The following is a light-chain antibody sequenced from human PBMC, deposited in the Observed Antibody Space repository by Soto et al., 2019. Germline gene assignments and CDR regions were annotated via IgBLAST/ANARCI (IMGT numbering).Light chain of an antibody. Sequence: DIPMTQSPSSLSASVGDRVTITCQASQDINNYLNWYQQKPGKAPKLLIYDASNLETGVPSRFSGSGSGTDFTFTISSLQPEDIATYYCQQYDNLPLTFGGGTKVEIK. CDR1: QDINNY. J-gene: IGKJ4*01. CDR3: QQYDNLPLT. V-gene: IGKV1-33*01. CDR2: DAS.